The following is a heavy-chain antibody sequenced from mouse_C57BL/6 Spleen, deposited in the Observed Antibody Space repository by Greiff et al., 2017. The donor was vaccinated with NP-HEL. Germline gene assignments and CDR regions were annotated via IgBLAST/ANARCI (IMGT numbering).Heavy chain of an antibody. CDR1: GYAFSSSW. CDR2: IYPGDGDT. J-gene: IGHJ1*03. Sequence: QVQLKESGPELVKPGASVKISCKASGYAFSSSWMNWVKQRPGKGLEWIGRIYPGDGDTNYNGKFKGKATLTADKSSSTAYMQLSSLTSEDSAVYFCARCSYDYDEYFDVWGTGTTVTVSS. V-gene: IGHV1-82*01. CDR3: ARCSYDYDEYFDV. D-gene: IGHD2-4*01.